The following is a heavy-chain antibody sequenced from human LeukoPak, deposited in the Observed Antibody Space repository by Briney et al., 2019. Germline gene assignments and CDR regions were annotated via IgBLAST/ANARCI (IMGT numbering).Heavy chain of an antibody. CDR3: TSPRWDSSGYYP. Sequence: GGSLRLSCAASGFTFSGSAMHWVRQASGKGLEWVGRIRSKANSYATAYAASVKGRFTVSRDDSKNTAYLQMNSLKTEDTAVYYCTSPRWDSSGYYPWGQGTLVTVSS. J-gene: IGHJ5*02. CDR1: GFTFSGSA. V-gene: IGHV3-73*01. D-gene: IGHD3-22*01. CDR2: IRSKANSYAT.